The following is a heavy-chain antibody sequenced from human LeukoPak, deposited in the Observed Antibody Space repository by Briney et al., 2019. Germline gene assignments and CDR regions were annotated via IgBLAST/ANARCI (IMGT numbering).Heavy chain of an antibody. CDR2: ISHDGGNK. Sequence: GGSLRLSCAASGFTFSIYGMHWVRQAPGKGLEWVAVISHDGGNKYYADSVKGRFTIFRDNSKNTLYLQMNSLRTEDAAVYYCAKGVEGYYYNYPLDYWGQGTLVTVSS. CDR1: GFTFSIYG. V-gene: IGHV3-30*18. CDR3: AKGVEGYYYNYPLDY. D-gene: IGHD5-24*01. J-gene: IGHJ4*02.